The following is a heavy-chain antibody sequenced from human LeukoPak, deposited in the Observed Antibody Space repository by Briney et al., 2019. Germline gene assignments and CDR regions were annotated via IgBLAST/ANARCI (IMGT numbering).Heavy chain of an antibody. Sequence: GGSLRLSCAASGFTFSSYSMTWVRQAPGKGLEWVSSIISSSVYISYADSVKGRFTISRDNAMNSLYLQMNSLRAEDTAVYYCARYSSPNYWYFDLWGRGTLVTVSS. D-gene: IGHD6-13*01. CDR1: GFTFSSYS. V-gene: IGHV3-21*01. J-gene: IGHJ2*01. CDR3: ARYSSPNYWYFDL. CDR2: IISSSVYI.